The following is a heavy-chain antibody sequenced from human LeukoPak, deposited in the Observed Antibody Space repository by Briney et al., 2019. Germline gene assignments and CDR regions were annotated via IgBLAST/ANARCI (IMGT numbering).Heavy chain of an antibody. Sequence: SETLSLTCTVSGGSISSSSYYWGWIRQPPGKGLEWIGSIYYSGSTYYNPSLKSRVTISVDTSKNQFSLKLSSVTAADTAVYYCARRWSLGSDQLLRRWFDPWGQGTLVTVSS. CDR3: ARRWSLGSDQLLRRWFDP. D-gene: IGHD2-2*01. J-gene: IGHJ5*02. CDR1: GGSISSSSYY. V-gene: IGHV4-39*01. CDR2: IYYSGST.